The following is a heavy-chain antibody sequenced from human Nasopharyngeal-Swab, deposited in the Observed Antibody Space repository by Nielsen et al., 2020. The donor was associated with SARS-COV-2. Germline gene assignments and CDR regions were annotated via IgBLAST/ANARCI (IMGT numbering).Heavy chain of an antibody. CDR1: GFTFGHYA. CDR2: MTVGAGGT. CDR3: AKRLYGDL. D-gene: IGHD2-8*01. J-gene: IGHJ2*01. V-gene: IGHV3-23*01. Sequence: GGSLRLSCAASGFTFGHYAVIWVRQAPGKGLEWVSSMTVGAGGTSYADSAKGRFTISVDSSKNILYLQMNSLRAEDTAIYYCAKRLYGDLWGRGTLVTVSS.